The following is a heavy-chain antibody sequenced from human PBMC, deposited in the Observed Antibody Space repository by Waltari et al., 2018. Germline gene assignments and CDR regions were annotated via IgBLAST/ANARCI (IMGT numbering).Heavy chain of an antibody. CDR1: GGSISSYY. CDR2: IYYSGST. CDR3: ARGRGGYYGAFDI. Sequence: QVQLQESGPGLVKPSETLSLTCTVSGGSISSYYWSWIRQPPGKGLEWIGYIYYSGSTSYNPSLRSRVTISVDTSKNQFSLKLSAVTAADTAVYYCARGRGGYYGAFDIWGQGTMVTVSS. J-gene: IGHJ3*02. D-gene: IGHD3-22*01. V-gene: IGHV4-59*01.